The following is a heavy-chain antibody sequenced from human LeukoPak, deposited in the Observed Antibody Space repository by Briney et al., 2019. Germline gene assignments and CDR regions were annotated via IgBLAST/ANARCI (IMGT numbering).Heavy chain of an antibody. J-gene: IGHJ6*03. D-gene: IGHD6-13*01. CDR3: TTIRAAAGDYYYYMDV. V-gene: IGHV3-15*01. Sequence: GGSLRLSCAASGFTLSNAWMSWVRQAPGKGLEWVGRIKSKTDGGTTDYAAPVKGRFTISRDDSKNTLYLQMNSLKTEDTAVYYCTTIRAAAGDYYYYMDVWGKGTTVTVSS. CDR1: GFTLSNAW. CDR2: IKSKTDGGTT.